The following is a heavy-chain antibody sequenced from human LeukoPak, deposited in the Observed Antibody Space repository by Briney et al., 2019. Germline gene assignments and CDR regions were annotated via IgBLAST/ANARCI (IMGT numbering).Heavy chain of an antibody. CDR1: GGTFSSYA. CDR3: ARDWYYYVSSGYSPGY. CDR2: IIPIFGTA. Sequence: SVKVSCKASGGTFSSYAISWVRQAPGQGLEWMGGIIPIFGTANYAQKFQGRVTITADESTSTAYMELSSLRSEDTAVYYCARDWYYYVSSGYSPGYWGQGTLVTVSS. J-gene: IGHJ4*02. D-gene: IGHD3-22*01. V-gene: IGHV1-69*13.